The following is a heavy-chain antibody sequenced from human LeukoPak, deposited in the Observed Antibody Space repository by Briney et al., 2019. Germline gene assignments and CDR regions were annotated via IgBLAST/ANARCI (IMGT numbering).Heavy chain of an antibody. Sequence: SETLSLTCAVSGYSISSGYYWGWIRQPPGKGLEWIGSIYHSGSTYYNPSLKSRVTISVDTSKNQFSLKLSSVTAADTAVHYCARCRSGSLWDAFDIWGQGTMVTVSS. CDR1: GYSISSGYY. D-gene: IGHD2-21*01. CDR2: IYHSGST. V-gene: IGHV4-38-2*01. CDR3: ARCRSGSLWDAFDI. J-gene: IGHJ3*02.